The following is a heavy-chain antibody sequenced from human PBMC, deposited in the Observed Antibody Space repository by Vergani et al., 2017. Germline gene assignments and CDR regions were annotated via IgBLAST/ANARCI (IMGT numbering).Heavy chain of an antibody. CDR2: IVVGSGNT. D-gene: IGHD3-22*01. CDR1: GFTFTSSA. Sequence: QMQLVQSGPEVKKPGTSVKVSCKASGFTFTSSAVQWVRQARGQRLEWIGWIVVGSGNTNYAQKFQERVTITRDMSTSTAYMELSSVRSEDTALYYCAADLATYYDSSGYYYGWFDPWGQGTLVTVSS. V-gene: IGHV1-58*01. J-gene: IGHJ5*02. CDR3: AADLATYYDSSGYYYGWFDP.